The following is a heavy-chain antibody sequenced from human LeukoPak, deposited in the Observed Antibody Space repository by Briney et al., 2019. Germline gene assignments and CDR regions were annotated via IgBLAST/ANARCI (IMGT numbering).Heavy chain of an antibody. CDR1: GFTFSSYW. CDR3: AKDTRDILTGYYNTALDY. D-gene: IGHD3-9*01. V-gene: IGHV3-7*03. CDR2: IKQDGSEK. Sequence: PGGSLRLSCAASGFTFSSYWMSWVRQAPGKGLEWVANIKQDGSEKYYVDSVKGRFTISRDNAKNSLYLQMNSLRAEDTALYYCAKDTRDILTGYYNTALDYWGQGTLVTVSS. J-gene: IGHJ4*02.